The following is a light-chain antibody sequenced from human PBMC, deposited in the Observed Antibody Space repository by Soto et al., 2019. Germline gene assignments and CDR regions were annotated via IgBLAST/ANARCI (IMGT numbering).Light chain of an antibody. CDR1: QSVSDY. Sequence: LVFTHSPATLSLYPGERATLSCRASQSVSDYLAWYQQKPGQAPRLLIYDASNRATGIPARLSGSGSGTDFTLTISSLEPEDFAVYYCQQRSNWPLTFGGGTKVDIK. V-gene: IGKV3-11*01. J-gene: IGKJ4*01. CDR2: DAS. CDR3: QQRSNWPLT.